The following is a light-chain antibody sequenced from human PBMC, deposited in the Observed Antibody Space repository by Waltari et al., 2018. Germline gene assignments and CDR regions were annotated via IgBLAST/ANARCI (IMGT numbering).Light chain of an antibody. CDR1: STRYYY. CDR3: NSRDSNGNPFV. Sequence: SSELTQDPAVSVALGQTVRITCQGDSTRYYYANWYHQKPGQAPLLVVYGKNNRPSGIPDRFSGSYSGDTASLTITGAQAEDEADYCCNSRDSNGNPFVFGPGTKVTVL. CDR2: GKN. J-gene: IGLJ1*01. V-gene: IGLV3-19*01.